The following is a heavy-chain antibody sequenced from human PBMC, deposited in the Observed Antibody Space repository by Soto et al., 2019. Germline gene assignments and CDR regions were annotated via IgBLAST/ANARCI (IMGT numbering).Heavy chain of an antibody. V-gene: IGHV3-72*01. CDR1: GFTFSSYA. J-gene: IGHJ5*01. CDR3: VRAVALDS. CDR2: TRNKANSYTT. D-gene: IGHD5-12*01. Sequence: GGSLRLSCAASGFTFSSYAMHWVRQAPGKGLEWVGRTRNKANSYTTEYAASVKGRFTISRDDSKNSLYLQMNSLKTEDTAVYYCVRAVALDSWGQGTLVTVSS.